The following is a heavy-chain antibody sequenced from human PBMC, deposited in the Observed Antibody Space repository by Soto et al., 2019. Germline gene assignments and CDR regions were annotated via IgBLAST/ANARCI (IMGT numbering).Heavy chain of an antibody. CDR1: GYSFTSYW. V-gene: IGHV5-51*01. CDR3: ARHGGYCSSTSCYGGYYYYYGMDV. CDR2: IYPGDSDT. D-gene: IGHD2-2*01. J-gene: IGHJ6*02. Sequence: PGESLKISCKGSGYSFTSYWIGWVRQMPGKGLEWMGIIYPGDSDTRYSPSFQGQVTISADKSISTAYLQWSSLKASDTAMYYCARHGGYCSSTSCYGGYYYYYGMDVWGQGTTVTVSS.